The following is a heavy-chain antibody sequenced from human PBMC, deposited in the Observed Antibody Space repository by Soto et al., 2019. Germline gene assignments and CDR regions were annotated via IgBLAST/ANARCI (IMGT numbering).Heavy chain of an antibody. Sequence: PSETLSLTCTVSGGSISSSSYYWGWIRQPPGKGLEWIGSIYYSGSTYYNPSLKSRVTISVDTSKNQFSLKLSSVTAADTAVYYCERQGRYCGGDCYSVDYWGQGTLATVSS. CDR2: IYYSGST. CDR3: ERQGRYCGGDCYSVDY. J-gene: IGHJ4*02. D-gene: IGHD2-21*02. CDR1: GGSISSSSYY. V-gene: IGHV4-39*01.